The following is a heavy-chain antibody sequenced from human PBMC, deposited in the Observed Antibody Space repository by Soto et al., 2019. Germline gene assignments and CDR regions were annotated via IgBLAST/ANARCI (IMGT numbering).Heavy chain of an antibody. D-gene: IGHD3-9*01. V-gene: IGHV4-4*07. CDR3: ARADYEILTGSYAMDV. CDR2: VSTNGAT. Sequence: LSLTCTVSDDFISSYYWNWIRQPAGKGLEWIGRVSTNGATNYNPSLESRVTMSVDTSKNQFSLKLTSATAADTAVYFCARADYEILTGSYAMDVWGQGTMVTVSS. J-gene: IGHJ6*02. CDR1: DDFISSYY.